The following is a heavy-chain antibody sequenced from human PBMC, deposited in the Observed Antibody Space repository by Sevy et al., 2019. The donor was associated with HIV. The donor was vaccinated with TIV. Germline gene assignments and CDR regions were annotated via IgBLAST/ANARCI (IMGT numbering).Heavy chain of an antibody. D-gene: IGHD5-12*01. V-gene: IGHV6-1*01. Sequence: QSQTLSLTCAISGDSVSSNSAAWNWIRQSPSRGLEWLGRTYYRSKWYNDYAVSVKSRITNNPDTSKNQFSLQLNSVTPEDTAVYYCARENRYSGYDGNYYYYGMDVWGQGTTVTVSS. CDR1: GDSVSSNSAA. J-gene: IGHJ6*02. CDR3: ARENRYSGYDGNYYYYGMDV. CDR2: TYYRSKWYN.